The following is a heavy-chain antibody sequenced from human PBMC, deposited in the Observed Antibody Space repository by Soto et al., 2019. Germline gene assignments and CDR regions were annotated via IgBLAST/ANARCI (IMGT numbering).Heavy chain of an antibody. CDR2: ISYDGSNK. D-gene: IGHD4-17*01. CDR3: AKESYGDYPPKPAEYFQH. J-gene: IGHJ1*01. V-gene: IGHV3-30*18. Sequence: GGSLRLSCAASGFTFSSYGMHWVRQAPGKGLEWVAVISYDGSNKYYADSVKGRFTISRDNSKNTLYLQMNSLRAEDTAVYYCAKESYGDYPPKPAEYFQHWGQGTLVTVSS. CDR1: GFTFSSYG.